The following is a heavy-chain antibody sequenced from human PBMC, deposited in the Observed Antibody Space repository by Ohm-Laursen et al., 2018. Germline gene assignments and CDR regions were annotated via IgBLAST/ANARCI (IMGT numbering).Heavy chain of an antibody. J-gene: IGHJ4*02. CDR1: GFSLSNARMG. Sequence: TQTLTLTYTVSGFSLSNARMGVSWIRQPPGKALEWLAHIFSNDEKSYSTSLKSRLTISKDTSKSQVVLTMTNMDPVDTATYYCARSLRVGLGFDYWGQGTLVTVSS. V-gene: IGHV2-26*01. CDR2: IFSNDEK. CDR3: ARSLRVGLGFDY. D-gene: IGHD1-26*01.